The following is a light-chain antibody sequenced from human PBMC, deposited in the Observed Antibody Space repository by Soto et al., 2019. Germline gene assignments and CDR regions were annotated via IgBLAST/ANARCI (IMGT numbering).Light chain of an antibody. J-gene: IGKJ5*01. Sequence: IVLTQSPGTLSLSPGASATLSCRASQSVAGRYLAWYKHPRGQAPRLLIYGASTRATGIPARFSGSGSGTDFTLTISRLEPEDFAVYYCQQYGSSPITFGQGTRLEIK. V-gene: IGKV3-20*01. CDR3: QQYGSSPIT. CDR1: QSVAGRY. CDR2: GAS.